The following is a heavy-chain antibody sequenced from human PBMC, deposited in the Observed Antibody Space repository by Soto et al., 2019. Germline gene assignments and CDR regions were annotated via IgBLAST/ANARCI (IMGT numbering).Heavy chain of an antibody. V-gene: IGHV3-21*01. J-gene: IGHJ4*02. CDR1: GFTFSDYS. CDR3: ARETPSATTNPDY. CDR2: ITSSIAFL. Sequence: PGGSLRLSCAASGFTFSDYSMNWVPQAPGKGLEWVSSITSSIAFLYYADSLKGRFTISRDNARNSLYLQMHSLRAEDTAVYYCARETPSATTNPDYWGQGTRVTVAS. D-gene: IGHD1-1*01.